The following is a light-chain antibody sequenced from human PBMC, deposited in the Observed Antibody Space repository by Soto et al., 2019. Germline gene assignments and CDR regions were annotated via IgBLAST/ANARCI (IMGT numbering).Light chain of an antibody. Sequence: DIQMTQSPSSLSASVGDRVTITCRASQSIGSNLNWYQQEPGKAPKLLIYAASGLQSGVPSRFSGSGYETLFTLTISSLQPEDLATYYCQQSHSTLAWTFGQGTKVEIK. V-gene: IGKV1-39*01. J-gene: IGKJ1*01. CDR2: AAS. CDR3: QQSHSTLAWT. CDR1: QSIGSN.